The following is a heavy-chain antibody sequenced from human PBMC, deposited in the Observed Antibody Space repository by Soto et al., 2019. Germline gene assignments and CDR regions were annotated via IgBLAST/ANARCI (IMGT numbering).Heavy chain of an antibody. D-gene: IGHD5-18*01. CDR2: ISSSSSTI. V-gene: IGHV3-48*01. CDR1: GFTFSTYS. CDR3: ARDIYSYGSVGTPDI. J-gene: IGHJ3*02. Sequence: SGGSLRLSCAASGFTFSTYSMNWVRQAPGKGLEWVSYISSSSSTIFYTDSVKGRFTVSRDNAKNSLYLQMNSLRAEDTAVYYCARDIYSYGSVGTPDIWGQGTMVTVSS.